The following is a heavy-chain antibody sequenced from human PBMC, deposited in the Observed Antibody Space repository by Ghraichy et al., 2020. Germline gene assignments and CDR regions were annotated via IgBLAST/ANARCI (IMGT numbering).Heavy chain of an antibody. J-gene: IGHJ4*02. CDR2: IQEHGSEK. V-gene: IGHV3-7*01. CDR1: GFTFSSYW. CDR3: ARVVRARTPSGLDY. Sequence: GGSLRLSCAASGFTFSSYWMSWVRQAPGKGLEWVANIQEHGSEKYYVDSVKGRFTISRDNAKNSLYLQMDSLRAEDTAVYYCARVVRARTPSGLDYWGQGTLVTVSS. D-gene: IGHD1-14*01.